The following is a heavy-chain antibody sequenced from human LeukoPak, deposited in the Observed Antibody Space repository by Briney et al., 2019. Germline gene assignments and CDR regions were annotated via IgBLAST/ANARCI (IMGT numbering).Heavy chain of an antibody. CDR2: ISGSGTTM. CDR1: GFTFSDYE. Sequence: QSGGSVRLSCVASGFTFSDYEMNWLRQAPGKGLEWVSYISGSGTTMYYADSVRGRFTISRDNAENSLYLQTNSLRAEDTAIYYCARGLRKGRYFDYWGQGTLVTVSS. J-gene: IGHJ4*02. D-gene: IGHD3-16*01. V-gene: IGHV3-48*03. CDR3: ARGLRKGRYFDY.